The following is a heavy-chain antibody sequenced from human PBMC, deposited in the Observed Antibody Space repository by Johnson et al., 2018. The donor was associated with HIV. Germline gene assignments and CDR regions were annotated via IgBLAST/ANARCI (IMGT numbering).Heavy chain of an antibody. CDR2: IRYDGSNK. J-gene: IGHJ3*02. V-gene: IGHV3-30*02. CDR3: ARDDDPPDAFDI. Sequence: QVQVVESGGGVVQPGRSLRLSCAASGFTFSSYGMHWVRQAPGKGLEWVAFIRYDGSNKYYADSVKGRFTISRDNSKNTLYLQMNSLRAEDTAVYYCARDDDPPDAFDIWGQGTMVTVSS. CDR1: GFTFSSYG.